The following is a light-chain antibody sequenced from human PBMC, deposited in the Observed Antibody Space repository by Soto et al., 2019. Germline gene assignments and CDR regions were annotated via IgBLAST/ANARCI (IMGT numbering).Light chain of an antibody. J-gene: IGKJ1*01. V-gene: IGKV3-15*01. Sequence: EIVMTQSPATLSVSPGERATLSCRASQSVSSNLAWYQQKPGQAPRLLIYGASTRATGIPARFSGSGSGTDFTLTISRLGPEDFAVYYCQQYNNWPPTWTVGQGTKVDNK. CDR3: QQYNNWPPTWT. CDR1: QSVSSN. CDR2: GAS.